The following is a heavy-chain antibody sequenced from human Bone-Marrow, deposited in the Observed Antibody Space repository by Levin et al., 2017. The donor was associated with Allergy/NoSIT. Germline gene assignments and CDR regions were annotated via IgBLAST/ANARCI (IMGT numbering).Heavy chain of an antibody. J-gene: IGHJ4*02. D-gene: IGHD4-11*01. CDR3: ARDRNNYFDY. V-gene: IGHV3-33*01. CDR2: ISFDGSQK. Sequence: GESLKISCAASGFTFSTYGMHWVRQAPGKGLEWVAVISFDGSQKYYAESVKGRFTISRDNSKNTLYLQMNSLRAEETAVYFCARDRNNYFDYWGQGALVTVSS. CDR1: GFTFSTYG.